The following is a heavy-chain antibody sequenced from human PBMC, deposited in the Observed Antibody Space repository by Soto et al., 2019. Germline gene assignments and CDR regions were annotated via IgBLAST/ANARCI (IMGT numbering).Heavy chain of an antibody. CDR3: ARDGSGSYFDPNWFDP. Sequence: LSLTCTVSGGSISSGGYYWSWIRQHPGKGLEWIGYIYYSGSTYYNPSLKSRVTISVDTSKNQFSLKLSSVTAADTAVYYCARDGSGSYFDPNWFDPWGQGTLVTVSS. CDR1: GGSISSGGYY. J-gene: IGHJ5*02. V-gene: IGHV4-31*03. D-gene: IGHD1-26*01. CDR2: IYYSGST.